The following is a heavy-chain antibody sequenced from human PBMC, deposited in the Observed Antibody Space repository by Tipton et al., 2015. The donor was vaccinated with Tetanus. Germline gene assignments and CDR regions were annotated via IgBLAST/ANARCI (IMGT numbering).Heavy chain of an antibody. CDR1: GFTFEDYA. Sequence: QLVQSGGGLVQPGRSLRLSWAASGFTFEDYAMPWVRQAPGKGLEWVSGISWNSGSIGYADSVKGRFTISRANAKNSLYLQMNSLRAEDTALHYCAKDNYDSSGYSPTFDYWGQGTLVTVSS. CDR2: ISWNSGSI. J-gene: IGHJ4*02. D-gene: IGHD3-22*01. V-gene: IGHV3-9*01. CDR3: AKDNYDSSGYSPTFDY.